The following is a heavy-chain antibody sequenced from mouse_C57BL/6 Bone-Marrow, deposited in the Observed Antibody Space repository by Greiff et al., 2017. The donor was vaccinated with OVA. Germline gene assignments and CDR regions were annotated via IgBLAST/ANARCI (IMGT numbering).Heavy chain of an antibody. CDR3: ARYRHYDYFDY. J-gene: IGHJ2*01. V-gene: IGHV7-3*01. D-gene: IGHD2-4*01. CDR1: GFTFTDYY. Sequence: EVQLVESGGGLVQPGGSLSLSCAASGFTFTDYYMSWVRQPPGKALEWLGFIRNKANGYTTEYSASVKGRFTISRDNSQSILYLQMNALRAEDSATYYCARYRHYDYFDYWDQGTTLTVSS. CDR2: IRNKANGYTT.